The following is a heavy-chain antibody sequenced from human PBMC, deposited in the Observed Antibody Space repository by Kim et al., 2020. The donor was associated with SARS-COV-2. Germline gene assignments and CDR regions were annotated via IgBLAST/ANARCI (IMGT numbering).Heavy chain of an antibody. Sequence: SVKVSCKASGGTFSSYAISWVRQAPGQGLEWMGGIIPIFGTANYAQKFQGRVTITADESTSTAYMELSSLRSEDTAVYYCFAIYDFWGTKKYNWFDPWGQGTLVTVSS. CDR1: GGTFSSYA. D-gene: IGHD3-3*01. J-gene: IGHJ5*02. CDR2: IIPIFGTA. CDR3: FAIYDFWGTKKYNWFDP. V-gene: IGHV1-69*13.